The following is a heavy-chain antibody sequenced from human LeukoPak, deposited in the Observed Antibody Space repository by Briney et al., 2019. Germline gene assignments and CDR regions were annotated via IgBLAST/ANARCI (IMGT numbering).Heavy chain of an antibody. CDR3: VRPTIDGYEFDY. D-gene: IGHD5-24*01. CDR2: INTVGGTT. CDR1: GFTFSSYW. V-gene: IGHV3-74*01. Sequence: GGSLRLACAASGFTFSSYWMRWVRHAGGKGRGWVSRINTVGGTTNYADSVKGRSTISRDNAKTTLYLQMNSLRAEDTALYYCVRPTIDGYEFDYWGQGTLVTVSS. J-gene: IGHJ4*02.